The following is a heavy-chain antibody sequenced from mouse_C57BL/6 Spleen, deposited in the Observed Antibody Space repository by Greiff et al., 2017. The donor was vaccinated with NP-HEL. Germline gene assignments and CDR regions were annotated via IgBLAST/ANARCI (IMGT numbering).Heavy chain of an antibody. J-gene: IGHJ1*03. CDR3: ARGTTTVVAHWYFDV. Sequence: QVQLKQSGAELVRPGTSVKVSCKASGYAFTNYLIEWVKQRPGQGLEWIGVINPGSGGTNYNEKFKGKATLTADKSSSTAYMQLSSLTSEDSAVYFCARGTTTVVAHWYFDVWGTGTTVTVSS. CDR1: GYAFTNYL. CDR2: INPGSGGT. V-gene: IGHV1-54*01. D-gene: IGHD1-1*01.